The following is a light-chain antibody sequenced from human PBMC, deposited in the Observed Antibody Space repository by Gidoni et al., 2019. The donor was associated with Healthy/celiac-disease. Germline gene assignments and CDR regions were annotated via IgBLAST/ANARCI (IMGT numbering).Light chain of an antibody. CDR1: QVITNT. Sequence: AIQLTQSPSSLSASVGDTVTITCRASQVITNTLAWYQQKPGKAPDLLIFDVSTLQSGVPTRVSGSVSGTDFTLTVTGLQPEDFATYYCQHYNDYSPTFGGGTEVEIK. CDR2: DVS. V-gene: IGKV1D-13*01. CDR3: QHYNDYSPT. J-gene: IGKJ4*01.